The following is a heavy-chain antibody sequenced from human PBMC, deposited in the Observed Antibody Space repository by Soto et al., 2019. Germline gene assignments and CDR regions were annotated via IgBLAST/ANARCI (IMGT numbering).Heavy chain of an antibody. CDR2: IYYSGST. D-gene: IGHD2-2*01. CDR3: AISSTSANYFDS. V-gene: IGHV4-31*03. J-gene: IGHJ4*02. CDR1: GGSISSGGYY. Sequence: QVQLQESGPGLVKPSQTLSLTCTVSGGSISSGGYYWSWIRQHPGKGLEWIGYIYYSGSTYSNPSLMSRATISVGTLKDQFALKLTPVPAADTAVYYCAISSTSANYFDSWGQGTLVTVSS.